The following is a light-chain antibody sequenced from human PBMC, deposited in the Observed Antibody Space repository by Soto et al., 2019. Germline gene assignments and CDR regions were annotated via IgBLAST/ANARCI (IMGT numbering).Light chain of an antibody. CDR2: RDT. CDR1: SSNIGAGYA. J-gene: IGLJ2*01. Sequence: QSVLTRPPSVSGAPGQRVTISCSGSSSNIGAGYAVHWYQRLPNTAPKLLIYRDTNRSSGVPDRFSGSKSDTSASLAITGLQPDDEADYFCQSFDYSLSAVVFGGGTKLTVL. V-gene: IGLV1-40*01. CDR3: QSFDYSLSAVV.